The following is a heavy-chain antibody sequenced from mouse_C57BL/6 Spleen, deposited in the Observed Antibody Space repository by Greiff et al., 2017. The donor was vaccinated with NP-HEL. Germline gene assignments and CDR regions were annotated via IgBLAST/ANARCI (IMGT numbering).Heavy chain of an antibody. V-gene: IGHV1-82*01. Sequence: VQLLESGPELVKPGASVKISCTASGYAFSSSWMNWVKQRPGKGLEWIGRIYPGDGDTNYNGKFKGKATLTADKSSSTAYMQLSSLTSEDSAVYFCANYYGSSYGFAYWGQGTLVTVSA. CDR1: GYAFSSSW. CDR2: IYPGDGDT. D-gene: IGHD1-1*01. CDR3: ANYYGSSYGFAY. J-gene: IGHJ3*01.